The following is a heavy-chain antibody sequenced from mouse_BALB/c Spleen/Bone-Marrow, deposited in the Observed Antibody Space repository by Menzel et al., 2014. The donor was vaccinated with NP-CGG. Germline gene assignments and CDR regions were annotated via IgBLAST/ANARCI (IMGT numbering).Heavy chain of an antibody. CDR3: ARVTSSAVGAMDY. Sequence: VKLVESGPGLVAPSQSLSTTCTVSGFSLTNYGVHWVRQPPGKGLEWLGVIWAGGSTNYNSALMSRLSISKDNSKSQVFLKMNSLQTDDTAMYYCARVTSSAVGAMDYWGQGTSVTVSS. J-gene: IGHJ4*01. D-gene: IGHD3-2*02. CDR2: IWAGGST. V-gene: IGHV2-9*02. CDR1: GFSLTNYG.